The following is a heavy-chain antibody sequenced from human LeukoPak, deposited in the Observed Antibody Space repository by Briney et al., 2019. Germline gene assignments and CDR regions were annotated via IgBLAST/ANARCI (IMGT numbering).Heavy chain of an antibody. CDR2: FNPEGGET. CDR1: GYTLTELH. CDR3: ATWFSRMCSRYYYGMDV. D-gene: IGHD3-9*01. Sequence: ASVKVSCKVSGYTLTELHMHWVRQAPGKGLEWMGGFNPEGGETIYAQKFQGRVTMTEDTSTNTAYMELSSLRSEDTAVYYCATWFSRMCSRYYYGMDVWGQGTTVTVSS. V-gene: IGHV1-24*01. J-gene: IGHJ6*02.